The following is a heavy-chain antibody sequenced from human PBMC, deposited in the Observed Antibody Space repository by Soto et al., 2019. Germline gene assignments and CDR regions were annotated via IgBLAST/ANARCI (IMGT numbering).Heavy chain of an antibody. CDR2: IWFDGSKE. Sequence: QVQLVESGGGVVQSGRSLRLSCAASGFNFSDFAMHCVRQAPGKGLEWVAIIWFDGSKEYYGDSVKGRFTISRDNSKNTLHLQMNSLRVADTAVYYCGRRNIGDYGIDFWGQGTLVAVSS. V-gene: IGHV3-33*01. D-gene: IGHD3-10*01. CDR1: GFNFSDFA. J-gene: IGHJ4*02. CDR3: GRRNIGDYGIDF.